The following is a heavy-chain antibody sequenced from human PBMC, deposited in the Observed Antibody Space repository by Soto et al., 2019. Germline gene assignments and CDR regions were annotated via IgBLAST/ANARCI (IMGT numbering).Heavy chain of an antibody. Sequence: ASVKVSCKASGYTFTSYGISWVRQAPGQGLEWMGWISAYNGNTNYAQKLQGRVTMTTDTSTSTAYMELRSLRSDDTAVYYCARDYYDIRGVPSHYYYGMHVSGQATTVTVSS. V-gene: IGHV1-18*01. CDR1: GYTFTSYG. CDR3: ARDYYDIRGVPSHYYYGMHV. J-gene: IGHJ6*02. D-gene: IGHD3-22*01. CDR2: ISAYNGNT.